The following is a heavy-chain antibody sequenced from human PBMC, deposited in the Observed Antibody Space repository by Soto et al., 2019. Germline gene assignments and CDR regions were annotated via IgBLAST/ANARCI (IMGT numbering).Heavy chain of an antibody. CDR3: ARGFLRSDAFDI. CDR2: INPNSGGT. J-gene: IGHJ3*02. D-gene: IGHD4-17*01. CDR1: GYTFTGYY. V-gene: IGHV1-2*04. Sequence: ASVTVSCQASGYTFTGYYMHWVRQAPGQGLEWMGWINPNSGGTNYAQKFQGWVTMTRDTSISTAYMELSRLRSDDTAVYYCARGFLRSDAFDIWGQGTMVTVSS.